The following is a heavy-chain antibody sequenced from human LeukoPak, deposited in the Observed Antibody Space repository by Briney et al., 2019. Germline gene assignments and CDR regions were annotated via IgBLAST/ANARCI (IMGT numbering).Heavy chain of an antibody. CDR2: ISGSGGST. Sequence: GGSLRLSCAASGFTFSSYAMSWVRQAPGKGLEWVSAISGSGGSTYYADSVKGRFTISRDNSKNTVYLQMNSLRAEDTAVYYCARDIGSSAGFDYWGQGTLVTVSS. V-gene: IGHV3-23*01. CDR3: ARDIGSSAGFDY. D-gene: IGHD6-13*01. CDR1: GFTFSSYA. J-gene: IGHJ4*02.